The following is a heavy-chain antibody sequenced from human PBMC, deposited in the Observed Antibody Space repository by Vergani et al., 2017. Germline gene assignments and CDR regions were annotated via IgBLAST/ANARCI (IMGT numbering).Heavy chain of an antibody. CDR3: AREGYSSSNGGRAFDF. D-gene: IGHD6-19*01. V-gene: IGHV1-2*02. Sequence: QVQLVQSGAEVKKPGASVKVSCKASGYTFIGYYIHWVRQAPGQGLEWRGWINLKSGYTKCAQKFQGRVTMTRDTSISTAYMELSSLRSDDTAVYYCAREGYSSSNGGRAFDFWGQGTRVTVSS. CDR2: INLKSGYT. J-gene: IGHJ3*01. CDR1: GYTFIGYY.